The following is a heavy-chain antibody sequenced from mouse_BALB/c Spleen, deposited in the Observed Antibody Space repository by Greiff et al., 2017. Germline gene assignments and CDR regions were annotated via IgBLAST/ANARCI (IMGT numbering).Heavy chain of an antibody. CDR3: ARDYRYYYYAMDY. CDR2: IYPYNGGT. CDR1: GYTFTDYN. V-gene: IGHV1S29*02. D-gene: IGHD2-14*01. J-gene: IGHJ4*01. Sequence: VHVKQSGPELVKPGASVKISCKASGYTFTDYNMHWVKQSHGKSLEWIGYIYPYNGGTGYNQKFKSKATLTVDNSSSTAYMELRSLTSEDSAVYYCARDYRYYYYAMDYWGQGTSVTVSS.